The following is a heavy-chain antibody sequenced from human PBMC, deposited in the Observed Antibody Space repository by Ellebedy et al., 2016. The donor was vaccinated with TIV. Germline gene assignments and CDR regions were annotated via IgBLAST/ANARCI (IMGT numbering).Heavy chain of an antibody. CDR3: AKDCYGGSYGY. D-gene: IGHD5-18*01. CDR1: GFTFSSYA. V-gene: IGHV3-23*01. CDR2: TSGGGDIT. Sequence: GESLKISXAASGFTFSSYAMSWVRQAPGKGLEWVSVTSGGGDITYYADSVKGRFTISRDNSKNTLYLQMNSLRAEDTAVYYCAKDCYGGSYGYWGQGTLVTVSS. J-gene: IGHJ4*02.